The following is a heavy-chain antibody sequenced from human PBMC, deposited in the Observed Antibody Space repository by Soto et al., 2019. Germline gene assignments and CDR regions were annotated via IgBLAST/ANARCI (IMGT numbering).Heavy chain of an antibody. J-gene: IGHJ5*02. Sequence: SETLSLTCTVSGGSISSSSYYWGWIRQPPGKGLEWIGSIYYSGSTYYNPSLKSRVTISVDTSKNQFSLKLSSVTAADTAVYYCARHQQQLARFNNWFDPWGQGTLVTVSS. CDR3: ARHQQQLARFNNWFDP. V-gene: IGHV4-39*01. CDR2: IYYSGST. CDR1: GGSISSSSYY. D-gene: IGHD6-13*01.